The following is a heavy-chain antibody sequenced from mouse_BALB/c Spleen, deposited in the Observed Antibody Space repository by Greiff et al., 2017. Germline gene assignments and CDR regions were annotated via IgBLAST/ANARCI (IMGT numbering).Heavy chain of an antibody. Sequence: EVKLQESGGGLVKPGGSLKLSCAASGFTFSSYAMSWVRQTPEKRLEWVATISSGGSYTYYPDSVKGRFTISRDNAKNTLYLQMSSLRSEDTAMYYCARHVEDYWGQGTSVTVSS. CDR2: ISSGGSYT. CDR1: GFTFSSYA. V-gene: IGHV5-9-3*01. CDR3: ARHVEDY. J-gene: IGHJ4*01.